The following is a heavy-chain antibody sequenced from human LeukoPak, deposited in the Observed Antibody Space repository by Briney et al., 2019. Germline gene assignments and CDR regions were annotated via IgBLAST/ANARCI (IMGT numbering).Heavy chain of an antibody. J-gene: IGHJ4*02. V-gene: IGHV3-23*01. CDR2: ISGGDCST. Sequence: GGSPRLSCAPSGFSFIRYAMSCVRQAPGKGLEWVSAISGGDCSTYYAHSVKGRFTVSRDNSKNTLYLQMNSLRAEDTAVYYCAKASCSSTSCYVDYWGEGTLVTVSS. CDR1: GFSFIRYA. D-gene: IGHD2-2*01. CDR3: AKASCSSTSCYVDY.